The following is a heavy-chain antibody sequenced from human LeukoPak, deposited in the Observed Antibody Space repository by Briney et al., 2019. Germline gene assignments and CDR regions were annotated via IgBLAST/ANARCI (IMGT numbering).Heavy chain of an antibody. Sequence: SETLSHTCTVSGGSISSYYWSWIRQPPGKGLEWIGYIYYSGSTNYNPSLKSRVTISVDTSKNQFSLKLSSVTAADTAVYYCARSAAGPNWFDPWGQGTLVTVSS. J-gene: IGHJ5*02. V-gene: IGHV4-59*01. CDR3: ARSAAGPNWFDP. D-gene: IGHD6-13*01. CDR1: GGSISSYY. CDR2: IYYSGST.